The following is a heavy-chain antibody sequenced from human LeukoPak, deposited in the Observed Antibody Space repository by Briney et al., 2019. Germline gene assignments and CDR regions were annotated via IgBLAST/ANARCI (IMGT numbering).Heavy chain of an antibody. D-gene: IGHD6-19*01. CDR2: INHSGST. CDR1: GGSFSGYY. CDR3: AREAVAGVDY. V-gene: IGHV4-34*01. Sequence: SETLSLTCAVYGGSFSGYYWSWICQPPGKGLEWIGEINHSGSTNYNPSLKSRVTISVDTSKNQFSLKLSSVTAADTAVYYCAREAVAGVDYWGQGTLVTVSS. J-gene: IGHJ4*02.